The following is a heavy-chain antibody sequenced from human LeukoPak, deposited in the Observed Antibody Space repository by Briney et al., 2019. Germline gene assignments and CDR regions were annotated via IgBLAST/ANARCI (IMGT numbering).Heavy chain of an antibody. Sequence: SETLSLTCTVSGGSISSSSYYWGWIRQPPGKGLEWIGSIYYSGSTYYNPSLKSRVTISVDTSKNQFSLKLSSVTAADTAVYYCATQYYYDSSGYFDYWGQGPLVTVSS. CDR2: IYYSGST. V-gene: IGHV4-39*01. CDR3: ATQYYYDSSGYFDY. D-gene: IGHD3-22*01. CDR1: GGSISSSSYY. J-gene: IGHJ4*02.